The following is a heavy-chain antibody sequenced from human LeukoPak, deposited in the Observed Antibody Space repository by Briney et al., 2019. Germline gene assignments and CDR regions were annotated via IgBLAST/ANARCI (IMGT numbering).Heavy chain of an antibody. D-gene: IGHD6-19*01. J-gene: IGHJ4*02. Sequence: GGSLRLSCAASGFTVSINYMSWVRQAPGKGLEWVSVIYSDGKTDYADSVKGRFTISRDDSKNTLFLQMRGLRADDTAVYYCARDGGSGWSSAFLDHWGQGALVSVAS. CDR3: ARDGGSGWSSAFLDH. V-gene: IGHV3-53*01. CDR2: IYSDGKT. CDR1: GFTVSINY.